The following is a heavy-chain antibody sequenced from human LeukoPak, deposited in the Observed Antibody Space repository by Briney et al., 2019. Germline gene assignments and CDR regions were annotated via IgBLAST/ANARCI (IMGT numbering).Heavy chain of an antibody. V-gene: IGHV5-51*01. Sequence: GESLKISCKGSGYIFTSYWIGWVRQMPGKGLEWMGIIYPGDSDTRYSPSFQGQVTISADKSISTAYLQWSSLKASDTAMYYCARQKYYDFWSGGSYYYMDVWGKGTTVTVSS. J-gene: IGHJ6*03. CDR3: ARQKYYDFWSGGSYYYMDV. CDR1: GYIFTSYW. CDR2: IYPGDSDT. D-gene: IGHD3-3*01.